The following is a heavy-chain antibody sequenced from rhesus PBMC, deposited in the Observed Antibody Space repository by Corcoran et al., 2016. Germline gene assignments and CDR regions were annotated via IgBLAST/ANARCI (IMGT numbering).Heavy chain of an antibody. Sequence: QVQLQESGPGVVQPSETLSLTCAVSGGPISRGYYDWRWIRQPPGKGLEWIGGIYRNSESTNYNPSLKSRVTISKDTSKNQFSLKLSSVTATDTAVYYCAREKGSLDVWGRGVLVTVSS. V-gene: IGHV4S12*01. CDR1: GGPISRGYYD. CDR2: IYRNSEST. J-gene: IGHJ5-2*02. CDR3: AREKGSLDV.